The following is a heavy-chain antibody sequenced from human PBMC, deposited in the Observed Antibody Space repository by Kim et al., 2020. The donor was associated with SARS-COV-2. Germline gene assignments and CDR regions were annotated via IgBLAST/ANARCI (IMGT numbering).Heavy chain of an antibody. CDR1: GGSISSGGYY. V-gene: IGHV4-31*03. J-gene: IGHJ5*02. Sequence: SETLSLTCTVSGGSISSGGYYWSWIRQHPGKGLEWIGYIYYSGSTYYNPSLKSRVTISVDTSKNQFSLKLSSVTAADTAVYYCARVNPYYYDSRSDWFDPWGQGTLVTVSS. CDR2: IYYSGST. CDR3: ARVNPYYYDSRSDWFDP. D-gene: IGHD3-22*01.